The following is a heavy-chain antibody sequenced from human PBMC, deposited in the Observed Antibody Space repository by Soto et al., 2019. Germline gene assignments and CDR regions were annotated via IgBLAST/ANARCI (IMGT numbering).Heavy chain of an antibody. CDR2: IVVDSGNT. Sequence: QMQLVQSGPEVKKPGTSVKVSCKASGFTFTSSAMQWVRQARGQRLEWIGWIVVDSGNTNDAQKFQERVTITRDMSTSTAYMELSSLRSEATAVYYCAAAYYDILTGYPRGFDPWGQGTLVTVSS. D-gene: IGHD3-9*01. CDR3: AAAYYDILTGYPRGFDP. V-gene: IGHV1-58*02. CDR1: GFTFTSSA. J-gene: IGHJ5*02.